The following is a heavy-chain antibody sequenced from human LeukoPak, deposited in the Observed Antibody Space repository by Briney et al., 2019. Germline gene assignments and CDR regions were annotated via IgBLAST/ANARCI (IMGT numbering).Heavy chain of an antibody. CDR2: IYYSGST. CDR3: ARGPYYDSSGYDAFDI. Sequence: SETLSLTCTVSGGSISSNSYYWGWIRQPPGKGLEWIGSIYYSGSTYYNPSLKSRVTISVDTSKNQFSLKLSSVTAADTAVYYCARGPYYDSSGYDAFDIWGQGTMVTVSS. D-gene: IGHD3-22*01. J-gene: IGHJ3*02. CDR1: GGSISSNSYY. V-gene: IGHV4-39*07.